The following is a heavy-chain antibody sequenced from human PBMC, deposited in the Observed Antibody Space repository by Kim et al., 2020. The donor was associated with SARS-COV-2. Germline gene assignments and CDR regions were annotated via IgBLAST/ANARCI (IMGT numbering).Heavy chain of an antibody. J-gene: IGHJ4*02. CDR2: IYYSGST. D-gene: IGHD3-16*02. Sequence: SETLSLTCTVSGGSISSSSYYWGWIRQPPGKGLEWIGSIYYSGSTYYNPSLKSRVTISVDTSKNQFSLKLSSVTAADTAVYYCARDLSKYVWGSYRTPRGFRYWGQGTLVTVSS. CDR1: GGSISSSSYY. V-gene: IGHV4-39*07. CDR3: ARDLSKYVWGSYRTPRGFRY.